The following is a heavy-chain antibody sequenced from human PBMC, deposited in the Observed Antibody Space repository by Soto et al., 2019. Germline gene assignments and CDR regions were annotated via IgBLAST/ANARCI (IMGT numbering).Heavy chain of an antibody. CDR1: GGSISSFY. Sequence: VQLQESGPGLAKPSETLSLTCTVSGGSISSFYWSWIRQPPGKGLEWIGNVFYSGSTIYNPSLKSRVTISVDTSKNQFSLKLSSVTAADTAVYYCAKEFCDPNGCYGRWLDPWGQGTLVTVSS. J-gene: IGHJ5*02. CDR3: AKEFCDPNGCYGRWLDP. CDR2: VFYSGST. D-gene: IGHD2-15*01. V-gene: IGHV4-59*01.